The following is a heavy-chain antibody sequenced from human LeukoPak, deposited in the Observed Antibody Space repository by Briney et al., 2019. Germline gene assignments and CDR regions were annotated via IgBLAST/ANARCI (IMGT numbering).Heavy chain of an antibody. CDR1: GFTFSSYS. D-gene: IGHD2-15*01. V-gene: IGHV3-21*01. J-gene: IGHJ4*02. CDR2: ISSSSSYI. Sequence: PGGSLRLSCAASGFTFSSYSMNWVRQAPGKGLEWVSPISSSSSYIYYADSVKGRFTISRDNSKNTLYLQMNSLRAEDTAVYYCATIVPDVVATLTFDYWGQGTLVTVSS. CDR3: ATIVPDVVATLTFDY.